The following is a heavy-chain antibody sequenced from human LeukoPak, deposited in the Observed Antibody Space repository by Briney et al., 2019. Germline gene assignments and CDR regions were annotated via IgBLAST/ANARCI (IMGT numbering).Heavy chain of an antibody. Sequence: GGSLRLSCAASGFTFSSYEMNWVRQAPGKGLEWVSYISSSGSTIYYADSVKGRFTISRDNAKNSLYLQMYSLRAEDTAVYYCARGIVGATNLMWWRGSQIRYFDYWGQGTLVTVSS. D-gene: IGHD1-26*01. CDR1: GFTFSSYE. V-gene: IGHV3-48*03. CDR3: ARGIVGATNLMWWRGSQIRYFDY. CDR2: ISSSGSTI. J-gene: IGHJ4*02.